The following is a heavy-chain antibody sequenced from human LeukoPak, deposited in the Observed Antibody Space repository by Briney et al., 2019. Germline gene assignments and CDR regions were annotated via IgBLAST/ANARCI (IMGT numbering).Heavy chain of an antibody. CDR1: GFTFDDYT. D-gene: IGHD3-10*01. CDR3: AKGGFPNYYYYMDV. Sequence: PGRSLRLSCAASGFTFDDYTMHWVRQAPGKGLEWVSGISWNSGSIGYADSVKGRFTISRDNAKNSLYLQMNSLRAEDTALYYCAKGGFPNYYYYMDVWGKGTTVTVSS. CDR2: ISWNSGSI. V-gene: IGHV3-9*01. J-gene: IGHJ6*03.